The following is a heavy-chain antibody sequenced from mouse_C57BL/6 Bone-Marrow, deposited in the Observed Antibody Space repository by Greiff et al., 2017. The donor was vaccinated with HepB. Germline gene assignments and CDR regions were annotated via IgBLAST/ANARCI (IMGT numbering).Heavy chain of an antibody. CDR1: GYAFSSYW. D-gene: IGHD1-1*01. CDR3: AREEVVAAHYYAMDY. CDR2: IYPGDGDT. J-gene: IGHJ4*01. V-gene: IGHV1-80*01. Sequence: VQLVESGAELVKPGASVKISCKASGYAFSSYWMNWVKQRPGKGLEWIGQIYPGDGDTNYNGKFKGKATLTADKSSSTAYMQLSSLTSEDSAVYFCAREEVVAAHYYAMDYWGQGTSVTVSS.